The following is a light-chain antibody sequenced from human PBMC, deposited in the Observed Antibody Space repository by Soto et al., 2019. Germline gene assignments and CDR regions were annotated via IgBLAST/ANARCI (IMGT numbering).Light chain of an antibody. Sequence: QSALTQPASVSGSPGQSLTISCTGTSSDIGAYNFVSWYQQHPGKAPKLMLYEVNIRPSGVSNRFSGSKSGNTASLTISGLQAEDEADYYCTSWTTSTTMIFGGGTKLTVL. CDR3: TSWTTSTTMI. CDR2: EVN. J-gene: IGLJ2*01. V-gene: IGLV2-14*01. CDR1: SSDIGAYNF.